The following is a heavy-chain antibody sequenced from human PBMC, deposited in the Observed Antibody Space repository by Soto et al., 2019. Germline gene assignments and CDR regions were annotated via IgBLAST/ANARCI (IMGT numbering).Heavy chain of an antibody. V-gene: IGHV1-69*01. D-gene: IGHD6-13*01. CDR1: GGTFSSYA. Sequence: QVQLVQSGAEVKKTGSSVKVSCKASGGTFSSYAISWVRQAPGQGLEWMGGIIPIFGTANYAQKFQGRVTITADESTSTAYMELSSLRSEDTAVYYCARAELAGPRYYYYGMDVWGQGTTVTVSS. J-gene: IGHJ6*02. CDR3: ARAELAGPRYYYYGMDV. CDR2: IIPIFGTA.